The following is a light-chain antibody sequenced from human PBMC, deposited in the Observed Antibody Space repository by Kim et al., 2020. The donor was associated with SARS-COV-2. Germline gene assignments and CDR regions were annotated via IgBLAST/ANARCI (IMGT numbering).Light chain of an antibody. J-gene: IGKJ2*01. CDR2: GSS. Sequence: SAGERAPPSCTARQSVSYNLPWYPQQPGQAPPLLIHGSSIRATGIPARFTGGGSGTDFTLTISSLKSEDCAFYYCQVFKDWPPMYTFGPGTKLEI. V-gene: IGKV3-15*01. CDR3: QVFKDWPPMYT. CDR1: QSVSYN.